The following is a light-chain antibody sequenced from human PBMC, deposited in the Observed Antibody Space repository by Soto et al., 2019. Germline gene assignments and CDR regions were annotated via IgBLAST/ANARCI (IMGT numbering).Light chain of an antibody. J-gene: IGKJ2*01. CDR3: QQLHTYPYT. V-gene: IGKV1-9*01. CDR1: QGISSF. CDR2: AAT. Sequence: DIQLTQSPSFLSASVGDRVTITCRASQGISSFLAWYQQKPGGTPKLLIYAATNSLSGVPSRFSGSGSGTDFTLKLTRLQPEDFEPYHCQQLHTYPYTFGRGTKLEIK.